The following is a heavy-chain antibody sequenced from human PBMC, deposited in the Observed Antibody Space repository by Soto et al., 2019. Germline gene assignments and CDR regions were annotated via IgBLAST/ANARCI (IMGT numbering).Heavy chain of an antibody. Sequence: SETLSLTCAVYGGSFSGYYWSWIRQPPGKGLEWIGEINHSGSANYNPSLKSRVTIPVDTSKNQFSLKLSSVTAADTAVYYCARGILHSSSWYGLDYWGQGTLVTVSS. J-gene: IGHJ4*02. CDR3: ARGILHSSSWYGLDY. D-gene: IGHD6-13*01. CDR2: INHSGSA. CDR1: GGSFSGYY. V-gene: IGHV4-34*01.